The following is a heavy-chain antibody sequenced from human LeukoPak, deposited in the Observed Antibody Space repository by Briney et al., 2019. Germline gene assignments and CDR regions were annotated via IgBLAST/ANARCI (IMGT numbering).Heavy chain of an antibody. D-gene: IGHD6-13*01. CDR3: ARLIIAASGPGRWFDP. Sequence: SETLSLTCTVSGGSISRSGYCWGWIRQPPGKGLEWIANVYYSGTTFYNPPLKSQVTISVDTSKNQFSLNLSSVTAADTAVYYCARLIIAASGPGRWFDPWGQGTLVTVSS. J-gene: IGHJ5*02. CDR1: GGSISRSGYC. V-gene: IGHV4-39*01. CDR2: VYYSGTT.